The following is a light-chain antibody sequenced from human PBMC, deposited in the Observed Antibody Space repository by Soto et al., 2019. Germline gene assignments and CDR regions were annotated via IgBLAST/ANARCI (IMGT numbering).Light chain of an antibody. Sequence: QSVRSQSSSASASLGSSVKLTCTLSSGHTSYIIAWHHQQPGKAPRYLMKLEGSGSYNKGSGVPDRFSGSSSGADRYLTISNLQFEDEANYYCETWDSNTRVFGGGTKVTVL. J-gene: IGLJ2*01. CDR1: SGHTSYI. CDR2: LEGSGSY. CDR3: ETWDSNTRV. V-gene: IGLV4-60*02.